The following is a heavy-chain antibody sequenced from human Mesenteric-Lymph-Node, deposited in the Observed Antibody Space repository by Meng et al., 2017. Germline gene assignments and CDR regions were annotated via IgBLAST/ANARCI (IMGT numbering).Heavy chain of an antibody. CDR3: ARLPTIFGVVTLPNDAFDI. V-gene: IGHV3-21*01. Sequence: GESLKISCAASGFTFSSYWMSWVRQAPGKGLEWVSSISSSSSYIYYADSVKGRFTISRDNSKNTLYLQMNSLRAEDTAVYYCARLPTIFGVVTLPNDAFDIWGQGTMVTVSS. D-gene: IGHD3-3*01. CDR2: ISSSSSYI. J-gene: IGHJ3*02. CDR1: GFTFSSYW.